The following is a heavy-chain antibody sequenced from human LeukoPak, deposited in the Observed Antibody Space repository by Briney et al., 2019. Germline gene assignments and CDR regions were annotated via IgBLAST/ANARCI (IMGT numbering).Heavy chain of an antibody. V-gene: IGHV3-66*01. CDR2: IYSGGST. CDR3: AKFGHMATGDY. D-gene: IGHD2-21*01. Sequence: PGGSLRLSCAASGFTVSSNYMSWVRQAPGKGLEWVSVIYSGGSTYYADSVKGRFTISRDNSKNTLYLQMNSLRAEDTAVYYCAKFGHMATGDYWGQGTLVTVSS. CDR1: GFTVSSNY. J-gene: IGHJ4*02.